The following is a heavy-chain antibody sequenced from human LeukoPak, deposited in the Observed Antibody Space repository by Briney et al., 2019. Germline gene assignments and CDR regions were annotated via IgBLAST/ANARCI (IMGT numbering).Heavy chain of an antibody. D-gene: IGHD3-3*01. CDR1: ESIVSGNY. V-gene: IGHV3-66*01. Sequence: GGSLRLSCAASESIVSGNYMTWVRQAPGKGLEWLSVIYTGGGTYYADSVKGRFTISRDTSKTTVYLQMNSLRGDDTAIYYCAHYDFWSGHALDIWGQGTMVTVSS. CDR3: AHYDFWSGHALDI. J-gene: IGHJ3*02. CDR2: IYTGGGT.